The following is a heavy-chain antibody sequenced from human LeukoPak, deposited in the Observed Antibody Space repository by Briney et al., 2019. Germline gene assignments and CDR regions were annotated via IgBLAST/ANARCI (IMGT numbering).Heavy chain of an antibody. Sequence: SETLSLTCTVSGDSISSRSYYWGWIRQPPGTGLEWIGSIYYSGSTYYNPSLKSRVTISVNTSKNQFSLKLSSVTAADTAVYYCARGGIQLFSGYYYYYMDVWGKGTTVTISS. D-gene: IGHD5-18*01. CDR3: ARGGIQLFSGYYYYYMDV. CDR1: GDSISSRSYY. J-gene: IGHJ6*03. V-gene: IGHV4-39*01. CDR2: IYYSGST.